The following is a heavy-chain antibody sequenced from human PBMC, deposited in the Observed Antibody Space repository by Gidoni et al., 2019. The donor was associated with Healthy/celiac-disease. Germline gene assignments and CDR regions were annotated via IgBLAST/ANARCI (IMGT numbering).Heavy chain of an antibody. V-gene: IGHV1-2*02. CDR1: GYTFTGHY. Sequence: QVQLVQSGAEVKKPGASVKVSCKASGYTFTGHYMHWVRQAPGQGLEWLGWINPNSGGTNYAQKFQGRVTMTRDTSISTAYMELSRLRSDDTAVYYCARGPGPKGVFYYGMDVWGQGTTVTVSS. J-gene: IGHJ6*02. D-gene: IGHD2-8*01. CDR3: ARGPGPKGVFYYGMDV. CDR2: INPNSGGT.